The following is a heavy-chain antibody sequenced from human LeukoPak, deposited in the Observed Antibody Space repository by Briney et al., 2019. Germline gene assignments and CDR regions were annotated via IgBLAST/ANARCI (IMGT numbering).Heavy chain of an antibody. V-gene: IGHV1-18*01. CDR1: GYTFTSYD. D-gene: IGHD3-16*02. CDR3: ARNPDDYVWGSYRYTDSGDDAFDI. J-gene: IGHJ3*02. Sequence: GASVKVSCKASGYTFTSYDINWVRQATGQGLEWMGWISAYNGNTNYAQKLQGRVTMTTDTSTSTAYMELRSLRSDDTAVYYCARNPDDYVWGSYRYTDSGDDAFDIWGQGTMVTVSS. CDR2: ISAYNGNT.